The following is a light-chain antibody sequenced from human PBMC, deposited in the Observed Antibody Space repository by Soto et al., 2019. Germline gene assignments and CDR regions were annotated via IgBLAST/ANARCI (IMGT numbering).Light chain of an antibody. CDR1: NSDVGGYNY. J-gene: IGLJ3*02. CDR2: GVS. Sequence: QSALTQPRSVSGSPGQSVTISCTGTNSDVGGYNYVSWYQQYTGKAPKLMISGVSERPSGVPDRFSGSKSGNTASLTISGLQAEDEADYYCCSYVDTDTWVFGGGTKVT. CDR3: CSYVDTDTWV. V-gene: IGLV2-11*01.